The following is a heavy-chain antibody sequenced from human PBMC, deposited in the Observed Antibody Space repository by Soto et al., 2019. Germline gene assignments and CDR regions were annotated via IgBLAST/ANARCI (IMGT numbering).Heavy chain of an antibody. J-gene: IGHJ6*02. CDR2: IWYDGSNK. CDR3: ARDWQQLVPVGYYYYGMDV. V-gene: IGHV3-33*01. Sequence: GGSLRLSCAASGFTFSSYGMHWVRQAPGKGLEWVAVIWYDGSNKYYADSVKGRFTISRDNSKNTLYQQMNSLRAEDTAVYYCARDWQQLVPVGYYYYGMDVWGQGTTVTVSS. D-gene: IGHD6-13*01. CDR1: GFTFSSYG.